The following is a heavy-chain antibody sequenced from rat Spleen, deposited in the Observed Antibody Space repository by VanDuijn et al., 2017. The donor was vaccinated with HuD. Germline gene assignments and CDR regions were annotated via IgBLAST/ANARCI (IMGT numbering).Heavy chain of an antibody. J-gene: IGHJ4*01. V-gene: IGHV2-32*01. Sequence: QVQLKESGPGLVKPSETLPLTCTVSVFSLTSYHVSWVRQHPGKGLEWMGIMWSGGSTAYNSVFKSRLSISRDTSKSQVFLEMNSLQSEDTAIYYCTRDQGAYTYGVMNAWGQGTSVTVSS. D-gene: IGHD2-5*01. CDR2: MWSGGST. CDR3: TRDQGAYTYGVMNA. CDR1: VFSLTSYH.